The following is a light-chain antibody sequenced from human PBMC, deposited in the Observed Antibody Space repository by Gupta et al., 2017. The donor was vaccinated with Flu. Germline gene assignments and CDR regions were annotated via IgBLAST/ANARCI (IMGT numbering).Light chain of an antibody. Sequence: VTISCSGSSSNIGPNYVYWYQQLPGTAPKLLIYRNNQRPSGVPDRFSGSKSGTSASLAISGLRSEDEADYYCVAWDDSLSGWVFGGGTKLTVL. J-gene: IGLJ3*02. V-gene: IGLV1-47*01. CDR3: VAWDDSLSGWV. CDR2: RNN. CDR1: SSNIGPNY.